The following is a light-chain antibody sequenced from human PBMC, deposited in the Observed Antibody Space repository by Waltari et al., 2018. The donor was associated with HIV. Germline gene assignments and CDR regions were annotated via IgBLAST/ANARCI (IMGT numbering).Light chain of an antibody. Sequence: SSVLTQSPSVSVAPGKTARITCGGQNIGSNSVNWSQQQPGPAPVLVIYHDTDRPSGIPDRFSGSNSEDTATLTIRRVEAGDEADYYCQVWDTNTDQYVIFGGGTNLAV. CDR3: QVWDTNTDQYVI. J-gene: IGLJ2*01. CDR2: HDT. CDR1: NIGSNS. V-gene: IGLV3-21*01.